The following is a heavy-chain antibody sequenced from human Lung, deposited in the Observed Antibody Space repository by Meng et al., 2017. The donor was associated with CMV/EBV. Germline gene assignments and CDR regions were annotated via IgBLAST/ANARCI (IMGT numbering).Heavy chain of an antibody. D-gene: IGHD3-22*01. Sequence: ASVKVSCKASGYTFTGYYIHWVRQAPGQGLECMGWINPDSGDTTYTQKFQGRVTMTADTSITTAYMDLSRLRSDDAAVYYCARTYDLKLDAFDVWGQGTMVTVSS. J-gene: IGHJ3*01. CDR3: ARTYDLKLDAFDV. V-gene: IGHV1-2*02. CDR1: GYTFTGYY. CDR2: INPDSGDT.